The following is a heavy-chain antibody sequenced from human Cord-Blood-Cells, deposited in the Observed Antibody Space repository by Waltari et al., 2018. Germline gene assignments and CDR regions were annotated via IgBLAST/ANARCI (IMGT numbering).Heavy chain of an antibody. Sequence: QVQLVESGGGVVQPGRSLRLACAASGSTFSSYAVHWVRQAPGKGLEWVAVISYDRSNKYYADSVKGRFTISRDNSKNTLYLQMNSLRAEDTAVYYCARERYYYDSSGYAFDIWGQGTMV. CDR3: ARERYYYDSSGYAFDI. V-gene: IGHV3-30*04. CDR1: GSTFSSYA. D-gene: IGHD3-22*01. J-gene: IGHJ3*02. CDR2: ISYDRSNK.